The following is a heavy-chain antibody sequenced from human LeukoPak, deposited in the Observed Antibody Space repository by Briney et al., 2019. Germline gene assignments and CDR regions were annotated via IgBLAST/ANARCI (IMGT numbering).Heavy chain of an antibody. D-gene: IGHD2-15*01. CDR2: INPNSGGT. CDR1: GYTFTGYY. Sequence: ASVKVSCKASGYTFTGYYMHWMRQAPGQGLEWMGWINPNSGGTNYAQKLQGRVTMTRDTSISTAYMELSRLRSDDTAVYYCARGQLFRGDWFDPWGQGTLVTVSS. CDR3: ARGQLFRGDWFDP. J-gene: IGHJ5*02. V-gene: IGHV1-2*02.